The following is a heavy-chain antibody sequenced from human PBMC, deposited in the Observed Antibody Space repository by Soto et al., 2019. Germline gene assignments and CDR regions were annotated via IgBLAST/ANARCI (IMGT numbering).Heavy chain of an antibody. J-gene: IGHJ4*02. CDR3: ARESEDLTSNFDY. V-gene: IGHV3-21*06. CDR1: GFTFTRYS. Sequence: GWSLRLSCAASGFTFTRYSMNWVRQAPGKGLEWVSSISSTTNYIYYGDSMKGRFTISRDNAKNSLYLEMNSLRAEDTAVYYCARESEDLTSNFDYWGQGTLVTVSS. CDR2: ISSTTNYI.